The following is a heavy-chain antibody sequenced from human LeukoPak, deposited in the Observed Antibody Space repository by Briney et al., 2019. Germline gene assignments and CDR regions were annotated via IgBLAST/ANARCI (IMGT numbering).Heavy chain of an antibody. V-gene: IGHV5-51*01. CDR1: GYSFTSYW. CDR3: ARRRPEGAVAGGGIYGMDV. J-gene: IGHJ6*02. CDR2: IYPCDSDT. D-gene: IGHD6-19*01. Sequence: GEALKISWKGSGYSFTSYWIGWVRQMPGKGLEWMGIIYPCDSDTRYSPSFQGQVTISADKSISTAYLQWSSLKASDTAMYYCARRRPEGAVAGGGIYGMDVWGQGTTVTVSS.